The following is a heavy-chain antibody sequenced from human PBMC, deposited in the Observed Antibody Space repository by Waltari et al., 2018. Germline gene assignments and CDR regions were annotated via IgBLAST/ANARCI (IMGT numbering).Heavy chain of an antibody. CDR3: ARDRDDSSGYYR. CDR1: GGTFSSYA. CDR2: IIPILGTA. Sequence: QVQLVQSGAEVKKPGSSVKVSCKASGGTFSSYAISWVRQAPGPGLEWMGGIIPILGTANYGQKFQGRVTITADESTSTAYMELSSRRSEDTAVYYCARDRDDSSGYYRWGQGTLVTVSS. J-gene: IGHJ5*02. D-gene: IGHD3-22*01. V-gene: IGHV1-69*01.